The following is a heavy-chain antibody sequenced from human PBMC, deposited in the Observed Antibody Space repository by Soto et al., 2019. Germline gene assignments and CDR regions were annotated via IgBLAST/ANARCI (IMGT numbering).Heavy chain of an antibody. Sequence: GGSLRLSCAASGFAFSNAWINWVRQAPGKGLQWVGRIKSKTDGGSADYAAPVKGRFVVSRDDSKNIVYLQMNSLKIEDTAVYYCTTDSRTTMPEVRFDYWGHGTLVTVSS. J-gene: IGHJ4*01. CDR1: GFAFSNAW. D-gene: IGHD3-10*01. CDR2: IKSKTDGGSA. V-gene: IGHV3-15*07. CDR3: TTDSRTTMPEVRFDY.